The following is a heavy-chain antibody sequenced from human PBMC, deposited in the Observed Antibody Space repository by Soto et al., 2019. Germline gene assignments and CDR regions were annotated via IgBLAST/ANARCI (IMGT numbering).Heavy chain of an antibody. J-gene: IGHJ4*02. Sequence: ASVKASCKACGYTFTSYAMHWVRQAPGQRLEWMGWINAGNGNTKYSQKFQGRVTITRDTSASTAYMELSSLRSEDTAVYYCARSIVVVTALDYWGQGTLVTVSS. D-gene: IGHD2-21*02. V-gene: IGHV1-3*01. CDR1: GYTFTSYA. CDR2: INAGNGNT. CDR3: ARSIVVVTALDY.